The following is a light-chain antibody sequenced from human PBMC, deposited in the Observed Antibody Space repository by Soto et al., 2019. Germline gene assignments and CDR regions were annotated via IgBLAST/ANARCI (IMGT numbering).Light chain of an antibody. CDR1: STDVGGYNY. CDR3: GSYTSTDTTFV. V-gene: IGLV2-14*01. J-gene: IGLJ1*01. Sequence: QSALAQPSSVSGSPGQSITISCTGTSTDVGGYNYVSWYQHHPGKGPKLIIYEVSNRPSGVSDRFSGSKSGNKASLIISNLEAEDESDYYCGSYTSTDTTFVFGNGTKLT. CDR2: EVS.